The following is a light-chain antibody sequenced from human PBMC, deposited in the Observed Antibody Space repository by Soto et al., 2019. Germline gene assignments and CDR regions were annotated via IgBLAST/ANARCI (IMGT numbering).Light chain of an antibody. CDR3: AAWDDSLNGVV. V-gene: IGLV1-44*01. J-gene: IGLJ2*01. CDR1: SSNIGSNS. Sequence: QPVLTQPPSASGTPGQRVTISCSGSSSNIGSNSVNWYHHLPGTAPKLLIYSNIQRPSGVPDRFSGSKSGTSASLAISGLQSEDEADYYCAAWDDSLNGVVFGGGTKVTVL. CDR2: SNI.